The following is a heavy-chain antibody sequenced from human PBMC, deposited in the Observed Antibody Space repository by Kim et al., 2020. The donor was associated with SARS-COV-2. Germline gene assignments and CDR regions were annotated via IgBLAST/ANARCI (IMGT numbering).Heavy chain of an antibody. J-gene: IGHJ3*02. CDR1: ALTFSSYS. V-gene: IGHV3-30*04. Sequence: GGSLRLSCAASALTFSSYSMHWVRQAPGKGLEWVAVISYDGSNKFYADSVKGRFTISRDNSKNTLYLQMNSLRTEDTAVYYCARDDSSNYPIWSQGTMVTVSS. CDR3: ARDDSSNYPI. CDR2: ISYDGSNK. D-gene: IGHD3-22*01.